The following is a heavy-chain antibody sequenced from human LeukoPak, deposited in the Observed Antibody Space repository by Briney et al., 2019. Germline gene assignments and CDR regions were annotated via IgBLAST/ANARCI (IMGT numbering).Heavy chain of an antibody. Sequence: SETLSLTCTVSGGSISSYYWSWIRQPPGKGLEWIGSIYYSGSTYYNPSLKSRVTISVDTSKNQFSLKLSSVTAADTAVYYCARLIAARFERIDYWGQGTLVTVSS. CDR3: ARLIAARFERIDY. CDR1: GGSISSYY. J-gene: IGHJ4*02. D-gene: IGHD6-6*01. CDR2: IYYSGST. V-gene: IGHV4-59*12.